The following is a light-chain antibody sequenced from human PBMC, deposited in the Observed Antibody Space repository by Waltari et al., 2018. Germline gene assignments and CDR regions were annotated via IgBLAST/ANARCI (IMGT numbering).Light chain of an antibody. J-gene: IGKJ2*01. V-gene: IGKV1-33*01. CDR1: QDISNH. CDR2: DGS. Sequence: DIQMTQSPSSLSASVGDRVTITCQASQDISNHLNWYQQKPGQAHKLLIYDGSKLETGGPSRFSGSGSGTDFTFTISSLQPEDIATYYCQQYDNLPLAFGQGTKLEIK. CDR3: QQYDNLPLA.